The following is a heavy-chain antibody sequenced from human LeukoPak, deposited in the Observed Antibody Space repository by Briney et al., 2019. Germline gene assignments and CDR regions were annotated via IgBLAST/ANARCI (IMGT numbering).Heavy chain of an antibody. D-gene: IGHD3-9*01. J-gene: IGHJ4*02. V-gene: IGHV1-24*01. Sequence: GASVKVSCKVSGYTLTELSMHWVRQAPGKGLEWMGGFDPEDGETIYAQKFQGRVTMTENTSIDTACMELSSLRSEDTAVYYCATFSYYDILTGYYTYFDYWGQGTLVTVSS. CDR2: FDPEDGET. CDR3: ATFSYYDILTGYYTYFDY. CDR1: GYTLTELS.